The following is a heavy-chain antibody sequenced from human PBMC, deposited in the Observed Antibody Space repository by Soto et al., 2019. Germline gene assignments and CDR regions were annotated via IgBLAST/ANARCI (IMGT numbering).Heavy chain of an antibody. V-gene: IGHV3-23*01. CDR1: GFSFSNFA. J-gene: IGHJ5*02. CDR3: AGSEGADGVVWFDT. D-gene: IGHD1-26*01. CDR2: IRGSGAES. Sequence: EVQLLQSGGDLVQPGGSLRVSCVASGFSFSNFAMSWVRQAPGKGLEWVSGIRGSGAESHYADSVRGRFTISRDNSKNPVYLEMHSLKVGDTAVYSCAGSEGADGVVWFDTWGQGLWSPSPQ.